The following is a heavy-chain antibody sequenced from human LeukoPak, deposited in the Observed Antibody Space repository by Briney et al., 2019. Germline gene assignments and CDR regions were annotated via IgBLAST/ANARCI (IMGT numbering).Heavy chain of an antibody. D-gene: IGHD3-16*01. J-gene: IGHJ1*01. Sequence: KPSETLSLTCTVSGGSLSSYYWSWIRQPPGKGLEWIGYIYYRGRTKYNPPLQSRATISVDTSRNQFSLRLSSVTAADTAVYYCARQSDDLGYFQHWGQGTLVTVSS. CDR2: IYYRGRT. CDR3: ARQSDDLGYFQH. CDR1: GGSLSSYY. V-gene: IGHV4-59*08.